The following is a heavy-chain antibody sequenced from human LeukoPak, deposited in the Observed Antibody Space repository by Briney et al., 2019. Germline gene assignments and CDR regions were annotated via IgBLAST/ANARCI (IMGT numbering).Heavy chain of an antibody. D-gene: IGHD5-24*01. CDR3: ASSGGYNFGGSAWAYYFDY. Sequence: SVKVSCKASGGTFSSYAISWVRQTPGQGLEWMGGIIPIFGTANYAQKFQGRVTITTDEPTSTAYMELSSLRSEDTAVYYCASSGGYNFGGSAWAYYFDYWGQGTLVTVSS. J-gene: IGHJ4*02. CDR2: IIPIFGTA. CDR1: GGTFSSYA. V-gene: IGHV1-69*05.